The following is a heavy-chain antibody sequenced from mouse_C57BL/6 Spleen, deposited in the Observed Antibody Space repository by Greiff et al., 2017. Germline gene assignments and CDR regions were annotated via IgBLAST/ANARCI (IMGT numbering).Heavy chain of an antibody. J-gene: IGHJ3*01. CDR2: IDPSDSET. CDR1: GYTFTSYW. V-gene: IGHV1-52*01. D-gene: IGHD1-1*01. CDR3: ARDYYGPFAY. Sequence: VQLQQPGAELVRPGSSVKLSCKASGYTFTSYWMHWVKQRPIQGLEWIGNIDPSDSETHYNQKFKDKDTLTVDKSSSTGYMQLSSLTSEDSAVYYCARDYYGPFAYWGQGTLVTVSA.